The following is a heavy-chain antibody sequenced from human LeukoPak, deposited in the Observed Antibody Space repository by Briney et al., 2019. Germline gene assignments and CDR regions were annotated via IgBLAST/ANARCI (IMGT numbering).Heavy chain of an antibody. D-gene: IGHD5-12*01. CDR3: ARDIPKRRSSPRDIY. V-gene: IGHV3-30*02. Sequence: GGSLRLSCAASGFSFSYYGMHWVRQAPGKGLEWVAFIRNDGGIKYYVDSVKGRFTISRDNAKNSLYLQMNSLRAEDTAVYYCARDIPKRRSSPRDIYWGQGTLVTVSS. CDR2: IRNDGGIK. J-gene: IGHJ4*02. CDR1: GFSFSYYG.